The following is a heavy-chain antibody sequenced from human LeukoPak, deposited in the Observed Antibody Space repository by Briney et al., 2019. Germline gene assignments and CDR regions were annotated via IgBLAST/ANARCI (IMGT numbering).Heavy chain of an antibody. CDR3: ASTIAARGVPELLFDY. D-gene: IGHD6-6*01. CDR2: INPSGGST. V-gene: IGHV1-46*01. CDR1: GYTFTSYY. Sequence: GASVTVSCKASGYTFTSYYMHWVRQAPGQGLEWMGIINPSGGSTSYAQKFQGRVTMTRDTSTSTVYMELSSLRSEDTAVYYCASTIAARGVPELLFDYWGQGTLVTVSS. J-gene: IGHJ4*02.